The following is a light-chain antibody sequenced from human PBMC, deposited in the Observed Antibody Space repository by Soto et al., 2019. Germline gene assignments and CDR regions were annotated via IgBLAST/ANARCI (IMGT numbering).Light chain of an antibody. J-gene: IGKJ2*02. Sequence: DIQMTQSPSTLSTSVGDRVTITCRASQSISTWLAWYQHKPGKAPKLLIYKASSLEGGVPSRFSGSGSGTEFTLTISSLQPDDFATYYCQQYNTYSRTFGQGTKVET. V-gene: IGKV1-5*03. CDR1: QSISTW. CDR2: KAS. CDR3: QQYNTYSRT.